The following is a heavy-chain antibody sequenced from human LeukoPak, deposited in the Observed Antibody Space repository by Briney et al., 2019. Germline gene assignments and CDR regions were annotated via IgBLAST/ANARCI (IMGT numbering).Heavy chain of an antibody. Sequence: SETLSLTCTVSGGSISSSSYYWGWIRQPPGKGLEWIGSIYYSGSTCYNPSLKSRVTISVDTSKNQFSLKLSSVTAADTAVYYCARVGYYDSSGYYQPSVDYWGQGTLVTVSS. D-gene: IGHD3-22*01. CDR2: IYYSGST. CDR1: GGSISSSSYY. V-gene: IGHV4-39*07. J-gene: IGHJ4*02. CDR3: ARVGYYDSSGYYQPSVDY.